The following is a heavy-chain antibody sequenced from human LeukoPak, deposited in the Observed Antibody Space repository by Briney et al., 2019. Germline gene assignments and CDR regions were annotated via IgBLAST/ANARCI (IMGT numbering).Heavy chain of an antibody. CDR2: INSDGSTT. J-gene: IGHJ4*02. CDR1: GFTFSSYG. D-gene: IGHD3-22*01. Sequence: PGGSLRLSCAASGFTFSSYGMSWVRQAPGKGLEWVSRINSDGSTTTYADSVKGRFTISRDNAKNTLYLQMNSLRAEDTAVYYCASETLGSDYYDSSGCFDWGQGTLVTVSS. CDR3: ASETLGSDYYDSSGCFD. V-gene: IGHV3-74*01.